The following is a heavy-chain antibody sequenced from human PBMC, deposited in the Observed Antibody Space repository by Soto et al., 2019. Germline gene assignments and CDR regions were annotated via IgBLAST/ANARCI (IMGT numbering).Heavy chain of an antibody. J-gene: IGHJ4*02. D-gene: IGHD3-22*01. Sequence: PGESLKISCKGSGHIFSNYWIGWVRQMPGKGLEWMGIIYPGDSDTRYSPSFQGQVTITVDKSINTAYLQWSRPKASDTAIYYCARQRLWGTSGYYYFENWCQGTLVTVSS. CDR1: GHIFSNYW. V-gene: IGHV5-51*01. CDR2: IYPGDSDT. CDR3: ARQRLWGTSGYYYFEN.